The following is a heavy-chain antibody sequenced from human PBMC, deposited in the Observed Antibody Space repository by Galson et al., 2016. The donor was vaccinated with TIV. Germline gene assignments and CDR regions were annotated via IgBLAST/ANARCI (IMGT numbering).Heavy chain of an antibody. D-gene: IGHD5-24*01. CDR2: ISPDGTDQ. CDR3: ATDGRDAYNPYFDS. V-gene: IGHV3-30*03. J-gene: IGHJ4*02. CDR1: GFSFGDYG. Sequence: SLRLSCAASGFSFGDYGMHWVRQAPGKGLEWMAVISPDGTDQNYADSMKGRFTISRDNSKNTLYLHMNNLRVEDTAVYYCATDGRDAYNPYFDSWDQGTLVTVSS.